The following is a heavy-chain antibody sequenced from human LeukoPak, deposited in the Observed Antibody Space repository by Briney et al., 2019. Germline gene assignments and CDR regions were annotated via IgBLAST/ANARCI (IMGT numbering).Heavy chain of an antibody. D-gene: IGHD4-17*01. J-gene: IGHJ4*02. CDR1: EFTFSSYG. V-gene: IGHV3-23*01. CDR3: AKSGLTTVTLYYFGY. Sequence: TGGSLRLSCVASEFTFSSYGMSWVRQAPGKGLEWVSGISNGGDTTYYADSVKGRFTISRDNSKNTLYLEMNSLRAEDTAVYYCAKSGLTTVTLYYFGYWGQGTLVTVSS. CDR2: ISNGGDTT.